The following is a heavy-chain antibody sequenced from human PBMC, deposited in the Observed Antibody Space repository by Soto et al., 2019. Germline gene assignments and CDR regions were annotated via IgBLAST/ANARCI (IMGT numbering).Heavy chain of an antibody. CDR3: ARGGYDFWSGSQPQYYFGY. Sequence: PSETLSLTCTASGGSISSYYWGWIRQPPGKGLEWIGYIYYSGSTNYNPSLKSRVTISVDTSKNQFSLKLSSVTAADTAVYYCARGGYDFWSGSQPQYYFGYWGQGTLVTVSS. D-gene: IGHD3-3*01. CDR2: IYYSGST. V-gene: IGHV4-59*01. CDR1: GGSISSYY. J-gene: IGHJ4*02.